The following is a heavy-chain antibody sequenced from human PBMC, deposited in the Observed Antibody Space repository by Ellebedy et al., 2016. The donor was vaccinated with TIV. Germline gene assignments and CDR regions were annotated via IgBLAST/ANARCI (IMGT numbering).Heavy chain of an antibody. D-gene: IGHD4-23*01. CDR2: VYPTGTT. V-gene: IGHV4-59*01. J-gene: IGHJ2*01. CDR3: ARLYDDGANAAWYFDV. Sequence: MPSETLSLTCTVSGASISNYFWSWIRQPPGRGLEWIGFVYPTGTTKYHPSLKSRVTMSVDTSKNHSSLKVTSGTAADTAVYYCARLYDDGANAAWYFDVWGRGTLVTVSS. CDR1: GASISNYF.